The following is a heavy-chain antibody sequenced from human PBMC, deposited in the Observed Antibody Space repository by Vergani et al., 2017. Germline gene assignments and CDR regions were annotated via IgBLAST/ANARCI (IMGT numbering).Heavy chain of an antibody. D-gene: IGHD6-13*01. CDR1: GGSISSSSYY. Sequence: QLQLQESGPGLVKPSETLSLTCTVSGGSISSSSYYWGWIRQPAGKGLEWIGSIYYSGSTYYNPSLKSRVTISVDTSKNQFSLKLSSVTAADTAVYYCARHGYSSSWYGLYGMDVWGQGTTVTVSS. J-gene: IGHJ6*02. V-gene: IGHV4-39*01. CDR3: ARHGYSSSWYGLYGMDV. CDR2: IYYSGST.